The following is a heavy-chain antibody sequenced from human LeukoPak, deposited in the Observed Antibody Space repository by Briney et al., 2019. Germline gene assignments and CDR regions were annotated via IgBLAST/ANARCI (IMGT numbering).Heavy chain of an antibody. Sequence: PGGSLRLSCAASGFTFSSYWMSWVRQAPGKGLEWVANIKQDGSEKYYVDSVKGRFTISRDNAKNSLYLQMDSLRAEDTAVYYCARCIAARPYRVCRYYMDVWGKGTTVTVSS. CDR3: ARCIAARPYRVCRYYMDV. V-gene: IGHV3-7*01. J-gene: IGHJ6*03. CDR1: GFTFSSYW. CDR2: IKQDGSEK. D-gene: IGHD6-6*01.